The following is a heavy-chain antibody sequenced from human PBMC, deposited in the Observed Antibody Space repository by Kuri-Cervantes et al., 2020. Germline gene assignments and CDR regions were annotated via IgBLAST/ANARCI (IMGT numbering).Heavy chain of an antibody. CDR3: ARDGSYNWNYDYYYYGMDV. CDR1: GFTFSTYA. Sequence: GESLKISCAASGFTFSTYAMHRVRQAPGKGLEWVAVISYDGSNKYYADSVKGRFTISRDNSKNTLYLQMNSLRSDDTAVYYCARDGSYNWNYDYYYYGMDVWGQGTTVTVSS. V-gene: IGHV3-30-3*01. CDR2: ISYDGSNK. D-gene: IGHD1-7*01. J-gene: IGHJ6*02.